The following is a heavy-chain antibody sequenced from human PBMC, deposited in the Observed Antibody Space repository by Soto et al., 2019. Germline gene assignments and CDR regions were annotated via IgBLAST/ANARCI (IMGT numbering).Heavy chain of an antibody. V-gene: IGHV1-3*01. J-gene: IGHJ6*02. D-gene: IGHD1-1*01. Sequence: ASVKVSCKASGYTFISYAMHWVRQAPGQRLEWMGWINAGNGNTKYSQKFQGRVTITRDTSASTAYMELSSLRSEDTAVYYCARDYNAFDNYYYYGMDVWGQGTTVTVSS. CDR1: GYTFISYA. CDR2: INAGNGNT. CDR3: ARDYNAFDNYYYYGMDV.